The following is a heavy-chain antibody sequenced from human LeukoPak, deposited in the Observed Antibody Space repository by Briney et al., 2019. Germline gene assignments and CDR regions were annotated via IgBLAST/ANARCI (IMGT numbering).Heavy chain of an antibody. J-gene: IGHJ4*02. CDR1: GFTFSSYA. Sequence: PGGSLRLSGAASGFTFSSYAMSWVRQAPGKGLEWVSAISGSGGSTYYADSVKGRFTISRDNSKNTLYLQMNSLRAEDTAVYYCAKGVRYYGSGSYVSDYWGQGTLVTVSS. CDR3: AKGVRYYGSGSYVSDY. D-gene: IGHD3-10*01. CDR2: ISGSGGST. V-gene: IGHV3-23*01.